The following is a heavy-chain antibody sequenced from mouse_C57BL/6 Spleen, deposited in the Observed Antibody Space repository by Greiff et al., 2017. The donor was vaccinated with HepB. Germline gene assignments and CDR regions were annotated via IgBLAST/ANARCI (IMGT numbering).Heavy chain of an antibody. CDR2: IWGVGST. J-gene: IGHJ3*01. CDR1: GFSLTSYG. D-gene: IGHD2-4*01. CDR3: ASDDYDGFAY. V-gene: IGHV2-6*01. Sequence: VMLVESGPGLVAPSQSLSITCTVSGFSLTSYGVDWVRQSPGKGLEWLGVIWGVGSTNYNSALKSRLSISKDNSKSQVFLKMNSLQTDATAMYYCASDDYDGFAYWGQGTLVTVSA.